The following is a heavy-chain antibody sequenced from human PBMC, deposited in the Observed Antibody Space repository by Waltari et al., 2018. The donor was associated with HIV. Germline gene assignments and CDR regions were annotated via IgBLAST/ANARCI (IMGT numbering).Heavy chain of an antibody. CDR2: INWNSDNI. V-gene: IGHV3-9*01. J-gene: IGHJ4*02. CDR3: AKAYDSSGFQYYFDY. D-gene: IGHD3-22*01. Sequence: EVQLVESGGDLVQPGRSLRLPSAPSGFPFDDYPMHWVRQAPGKCLEWVSGINWNSDNIGYADSVKGRFTISRDQAKNSLYLQMNSLRPEDTALYYCAKAYDSSGFQYYFDYWGQGTLVTVSS. CDR1: GFPFDDYP.